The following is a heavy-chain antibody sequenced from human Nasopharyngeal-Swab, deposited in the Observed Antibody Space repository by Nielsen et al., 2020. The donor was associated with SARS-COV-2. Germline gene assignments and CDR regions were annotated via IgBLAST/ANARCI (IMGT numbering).Heavy chain of an antibody. CDR3: AREFSVGSGWYIDI. V-gene: IGHV1-18*01. Sequence: WVRQAPGQGLEWMGWISAYNGNTNYAQKLQGRVTMTTDTSTSTAYMELRSLRAEDTAVYYCAREFSVGSGWYIDIWGQGTMVTVSS. CDR2: ISAYNGNT. J-gene: IGHJ3*02. D-gene: IGHD6-19*01.